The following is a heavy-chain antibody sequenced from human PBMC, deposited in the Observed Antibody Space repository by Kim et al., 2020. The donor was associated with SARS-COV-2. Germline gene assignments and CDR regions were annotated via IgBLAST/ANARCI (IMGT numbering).Heavy chain of an antibody. CDR2: IYPGDSHT. V-gene: IGHV5-51*01. CDR1: GYSFSTYW. D-gene: IGHD6-13*01. CDR3: ARQDDSFSWYILGY. Sequence: GESLKISCEGSGYSFSTYWIAWVRQMPGKGLEWMGSIYPGDSHTRYSPSFQGQVTISADKSISTAYLQWSSLKASDTAMYYCARQDDSFSWYILGYWGQGTLVTVSS. J-gene: IGHJ4*02.